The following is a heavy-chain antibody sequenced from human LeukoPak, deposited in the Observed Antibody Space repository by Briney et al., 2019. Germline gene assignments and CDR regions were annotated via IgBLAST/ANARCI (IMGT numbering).Heavy chain of an antibody. Sequence: GGPLRLSCAASGFTFSGYAVHWGRKAPGNGLELVAIRPSYLNYKYYADSLRGRFAITRDNSKNPLYLQMNSLRAEDPAVYFCAKERWLQFYYFDYWGQGTLVTVSS. CDR1: GFTFSGYA. D-gene: IGHD5-24*01. CDR2: RPSYLNYK. J-gene: IGHJ4*02. V-gene: IGHV3-30*09. CDR3: AKERWLQFYYFDY.